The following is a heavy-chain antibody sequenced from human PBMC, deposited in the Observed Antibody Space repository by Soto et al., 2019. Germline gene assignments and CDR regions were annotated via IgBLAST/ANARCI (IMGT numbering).Heavy chain of an antibody. J-gene: IGHJ6*02. CDR3: ARHEYYDFWSGYSETLYSYYGMDV. CDR1: GYSFTSYW. CDR2: IYPGDSDT. Sequence: GESLKISCKGSGYSFTSYWIGWVRQMPGKGLEWMGIIYPGDSDTRYSPSFQGQVTISADKSISTASLQWSSLKASDTVMYYCARHEYYDFWSGYSETLYSYYGMDVWGQGTTVTVSS. V-gene: IGHV5-51*01. D-gene: IGHD3-3*01.